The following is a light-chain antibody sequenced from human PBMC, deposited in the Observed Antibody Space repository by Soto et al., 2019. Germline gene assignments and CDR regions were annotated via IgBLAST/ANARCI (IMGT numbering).Light chain of an antibody. Sequence: DIQLTQSPSFLSASVGDRXXITXXASQGISSSLAWYQQRPGKAPNLLIYAASTLQSGVPSRFSGSGSGTEFTLTISSLQPEDFATYYCQQLNSYPRTFGQGTKVEIK. CDR1: QGISSS. CDR2: AAS. CDR3: QQLNSYPRT. V-gene: IGKV1-9*01. J-gene: IGKJ1*01.